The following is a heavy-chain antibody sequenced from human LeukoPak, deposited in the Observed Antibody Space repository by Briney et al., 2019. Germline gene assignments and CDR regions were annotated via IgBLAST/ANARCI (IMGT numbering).Heavy chain of an antibody. J-gene: IGHJ4*02. CDR2: ISSSSSYI. Sequence: GGSLRPSCAASGFTFSSYSMNWVRQAPGEGLEWVSSISSSSSYIYYADSVKGRFTISRDNAKNSLYLQMNSLRAEDTAVYYCARGYYYDSSGYYYWGQGTLVTVSS. D-gene: IGHD3-22*01. V-gene: IGHV3-21*01. CDR1: GFTFSSYS. CDR3: ARGYYYDSSGYYY.